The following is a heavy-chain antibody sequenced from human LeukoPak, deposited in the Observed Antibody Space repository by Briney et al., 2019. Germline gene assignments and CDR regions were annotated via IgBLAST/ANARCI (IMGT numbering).Heavy chain of an antibody. CDR1: GSGYSISSDY. D-gene: IGHD1-26*01. Sequence: SETLSFTCTVSGSGYSISSDYWGWIRQPPGKGLEWIGTIYDSGTPYHNTSLKSRVAISVDTSKNQFSLKLTSVTAADPVVYYCARVSTREGATGNWFDPWGQGTLVTVSS. CDR2: IYDSGTP. CDR3: ARVSTREGATGNWFDP. J-gene: IGHJ5*02. V-gene: IGHV4-38-2*02.